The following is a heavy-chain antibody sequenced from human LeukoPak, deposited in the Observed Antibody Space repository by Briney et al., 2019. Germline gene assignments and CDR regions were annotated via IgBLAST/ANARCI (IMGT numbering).Heavy chain of an antibody. CDR1: GGSISSYY. J-gene: IGHJ6*03. CDR2: IYYSGST. Sequence: SETLSLTCTVSGGSISSYYWSWIRQPPGKGLEWIGYIYYSGSTNYNPSLKSRVTISVDTSKNQFSLKLSSVTAADTAVYYCARVVPESYSYYYMDVWGKGTTVTVSS. CDR3: ARVVPESYSYYYMDV. D-gene: IGHD2-2*01. V-gene: IGHV4-59*01.